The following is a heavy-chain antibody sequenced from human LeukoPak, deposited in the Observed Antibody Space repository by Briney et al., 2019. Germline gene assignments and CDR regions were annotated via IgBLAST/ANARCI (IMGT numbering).Heavy chain of an antibody. J-gene: IGHJ3*02. CDR2: INPSGGST. V-gene: IGHV1-46*01. Sequence: ASVKVSCKASGYTFTSYYMHWVRQAPGQGLEWMGIINPSGGSTSYAQKFQGRVTMTRDMSTSTVYMELSSLRSEDSAVYYCARDLRYGSGSDAFDIWGQGTMVTVSS. CDR1: GYTFTSYY. D-gene: IGHD3-10*01. CDR3: ARDLRYGSGSDAFDI.